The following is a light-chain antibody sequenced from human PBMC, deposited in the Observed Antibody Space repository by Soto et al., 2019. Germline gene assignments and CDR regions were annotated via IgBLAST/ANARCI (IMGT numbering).Light chain of an antibody. CDR1: SSNIGSNY. CDR3: AAWDDSLSCL. Sequence: QSVLTQPPSASGTPGQRVTISCSGSSSNIGSNYVYWYQQLPGTAPKLLIYRNNQRPSGVPDRFSGSKSGTSASLAISGLRSEDEADYYCAAWDDSLSCLFGGGTKLTVL. V-gene: IGLV1-47*01. J-gene: IGLJ3*02. CDR2: RNN.